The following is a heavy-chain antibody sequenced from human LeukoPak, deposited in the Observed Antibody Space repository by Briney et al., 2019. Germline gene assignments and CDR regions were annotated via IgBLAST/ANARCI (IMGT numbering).Heavy chain of an antibody. V-gene: IGHV1-69*13. Sequence: PVASVNVSCKASGGTFSSYAISWVRQAPGQGLEWMGGIIPIFGTANYAQKFQGRVTITADESTSTAYMELSSLRSEDTAVYYCARDFDYRQYYDFWSGYYGYWGQGTLVTVSS. D-gene: IGHD3-3*01. CDR2: IIPIFGTA. J-gene: IGHJ4*02. CDR3: ARDFDYRQYYDFWSGYYGY. CDR1: GGTFSSYA.